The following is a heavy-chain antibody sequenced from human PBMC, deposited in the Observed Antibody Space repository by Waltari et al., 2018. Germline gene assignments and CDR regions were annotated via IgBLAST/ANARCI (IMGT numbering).Heavy chain of an antibody. D-gene: IGHD6-6*01. Sequence: QLQLQESGPGLVKPSETLSLTCTVYGGSFSSSSYDWGWIRTPPGKGLEWIGSIYYSGSTYYNPSLKSRVTISVDTSKNQFSLKLSSVTAADTAVYYCARQTRSSSSNAFDIWGQGTMVTVSS. J-gene: IGHJ3*02. CDR2: IYYSGST. V-gene: IGHV4-39*01. CDR1: GGSFSSSSYD. CDR3: ARQTRSSSSNAFDI.